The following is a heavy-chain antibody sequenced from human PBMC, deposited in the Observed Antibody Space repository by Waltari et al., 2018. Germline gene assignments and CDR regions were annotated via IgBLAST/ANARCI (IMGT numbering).Heavy chain of an antibody. CDR1: GGTFSSYT. V-gene: IGHV1-69*08. J-gene: IGHJ4*02. Sequence: QVQLVQSGAEVKKPGSSVKVSCKASGGTFSSYTNSWVRMAPGPGLEWMGRIIPILGTANYAQKFQGRVTITADKSTSTAYMELSSLRSEDTAVYYCARARGGGLTVTEYYFDYWGQGTLVTVSS. CDR2: IIPILGTA. D-gene: IGHD4-17*01. CDR3: ARARGGGLTVTEYYFDY.